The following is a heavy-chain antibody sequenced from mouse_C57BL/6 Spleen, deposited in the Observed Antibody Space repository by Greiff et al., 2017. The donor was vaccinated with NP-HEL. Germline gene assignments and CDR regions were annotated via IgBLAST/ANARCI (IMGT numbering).Heavy chain of an antibody. V-gene: IGHV1-76*01. D-gene: IGHD2-4*01. Sequence: VQLQQSGAELVRPGASVKLSCKASGYTFTDYYINWVKQRPGQGLEWIARIYPGSGNTYYNEKFKGKATLTAEKSSSTAYMQLSSLTSEDSAVYFCARNYDYDGYYAMDYWGQGTSVTVSS. CDR2: IYPGSGNT. CDR1: GYTFTDYY. J-gene: IGHJ4*01. CDR3: ARNYDYDGYYAMDY.